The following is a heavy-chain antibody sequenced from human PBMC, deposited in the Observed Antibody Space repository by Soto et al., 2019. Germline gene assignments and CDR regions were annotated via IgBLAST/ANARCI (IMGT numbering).Heavy chain of an antibody. V-gene: IGHV1-18*04. J-gene: IGHJ5*02. D-gene: IGHD3-10*01. CDR2: ISAYNGNT. CDR1: GYTFTSYG. CDR3: ARRQVVRGVGTNWFDP. Sequence: ASVKVSCKASGYTFTSYGISWVRQAPGQGLEWMGWISAYNGNTNYAQKLQGRVTMTTDTSTSTAYMELRSLRSGDTAVYYCARRQVVRGVGTNWFDPWGKGTLVTVS.